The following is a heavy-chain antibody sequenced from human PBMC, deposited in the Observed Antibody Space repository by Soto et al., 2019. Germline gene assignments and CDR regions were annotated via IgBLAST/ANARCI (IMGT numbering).Heavy chain of an antibody. D-gene: IGHD6-6*01. CDR1: GFTFSSYW. Sequence: EVQLVESGGGLVQPGGSLRLSCAASGFTFSSYWMHWVRQAPGKGLAWVSRINSDGSSTSYADSVKGRFIISRDNANNTLYLQMNSLRAEDTAVYYCARDRGAARFPDYWGQGTLVTVSS. J-gene: IGHJ4*02. CDR3: ARDRGAARFPDY. CDR2: INSDGSST. V-gene: IGHV3-74*01.